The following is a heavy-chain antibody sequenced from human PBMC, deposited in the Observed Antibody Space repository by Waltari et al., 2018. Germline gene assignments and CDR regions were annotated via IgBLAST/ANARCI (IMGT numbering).Heavy chain of an antibody. CDR3: ARGAIYDRWFDP. D-gene: IGHD3-3*01. V-gene: IGHV4-59*01. Sequence: QVQLQESGPGLVKPSETLSLTCTVSGGSISSYYWSWIRQPPGKGLEWIGYIYYSGSTTYNPSLKSRVTISVDTSKNQFSLKLSSVTAADTAVYYCARGAIYDRWFDPWGQGTLVTVSS. CDR2: IYYSGST. CDR1: GGSISSYY. J-gene: IGHJ5*02.